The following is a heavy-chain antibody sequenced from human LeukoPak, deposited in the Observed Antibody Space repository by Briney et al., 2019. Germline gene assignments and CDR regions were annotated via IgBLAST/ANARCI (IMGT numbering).Heavy chain of an antibody. CDR1: GYTFTSYG. V-gene: IGHV1-2*02. CDR2: ISPNSGGT. D-gene: IGHD6-13*01. Sequence: ASVKVSCKASGYTFTSYGISWVRQAPGQGLEWMGWISPNSGGTNYAQKFQGRVTMTRDTSISTAYMELSRLRSDDTAVYYCARAPLSTYSSSWPEYFQHWGQGTLVTVSS. CDR3: ARAPLSTYSSSWPEYFQH. J-gene: IGHJ1*01.